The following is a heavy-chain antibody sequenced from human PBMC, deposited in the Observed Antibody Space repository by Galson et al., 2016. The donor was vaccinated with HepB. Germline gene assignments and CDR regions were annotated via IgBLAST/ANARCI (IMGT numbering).Heavy chain of an antibody. CDR3: ARGKGLRSWQWLALPPNYYYNGMDV. CDR2: ILGNGNTT. J-gene: IGHJ6*02. CDR1: GFTFSSYA. V-gene: IGHV3-23*01. Sequence: SLRLSCAASGFTFSSYAMSWVRQAPGKGLEWVSGILGNGNTTYYADSVKGRFTISRDNSKNTLFLQMNSLRGEDKAVYYCARGKGLRSWQWLALPPNYYYNGMDVWGQGTTVTVSS. D-gene: IGHD6-19*01.